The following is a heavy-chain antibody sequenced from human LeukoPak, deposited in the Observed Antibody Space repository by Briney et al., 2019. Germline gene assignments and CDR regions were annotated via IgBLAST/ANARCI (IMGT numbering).Heavy chain of an antibody. CDR3: AKELTERWIIDAFDI. CDR2: ISGGST. V-gene: IGHV3-38-3*01. CDR1: GFTVSSNE. Sequence: PTGGSLRLSCAASGFTVSSNEMSWVRQAPGKGLEWVSSISGGSTYYAGSRKGRFTISRDNSKNTLYLQMSSLRAEDTAIYYCAKELTERWIIDAFDIWGQGTVVTVSS. J-gene: IGHJ3*02. D-gene: IGHD5-12*01.